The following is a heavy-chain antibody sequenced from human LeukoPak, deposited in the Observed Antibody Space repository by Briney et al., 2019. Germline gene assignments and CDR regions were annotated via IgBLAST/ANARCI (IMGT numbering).Heavy chain of an antibody. J-gene: IGHJ5*02. CDR1: GFTFSDYY. D-gene: IGHD3-3*01. V-gene: IGHV3-11*01. CDR2: ISSSGSTI. Sequence: GGSLGLSCAASGFTFSDYYMSWIRQAPGKGLEWVSYISSSGSTIYYADSVKGRFTISRDNAKNSLYLQMNSLRAEDTAVYYCAKLREYYDFWSGYPRFDPWGQGTLVTVSS. CDR3: AKLREYYDFWSGYPRFDP.